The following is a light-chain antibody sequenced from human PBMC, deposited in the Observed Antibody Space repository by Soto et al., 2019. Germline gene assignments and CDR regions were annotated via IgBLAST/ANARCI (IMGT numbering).Light chain of an antibody. V-gene: IGLV2-14*01. J-gene: IGLJ2*01. CDR3: TSYTSISTVV. Sequence: QSALTQPASVSGSPGQSITISCTGTSRDVGGYNYVSWYQQHPGKAPKLMIYEVSNRPSGVSNRFSGYKSGNTASLTISGLQAEDEADYYCTSYTSISTVVFGGGTKLTVL. CDR1: SRDVGGYNY. CDR2: EVS.